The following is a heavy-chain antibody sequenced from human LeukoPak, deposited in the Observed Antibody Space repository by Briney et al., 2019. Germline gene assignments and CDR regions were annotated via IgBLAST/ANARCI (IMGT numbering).Heavy chain of an antibody. CDR3: ASQPTTVTTGPPGN. D-gene: IGHD4-17*01. J-gene: IGHJ4*02. Sequence: SQTLSLTCTVSGGSISSGSYYWSWIRQPAGKGLEWIGRIYTSGSTNYNPSLKSRVTISVDTSKNQFSLKLSSVTAADTAVYYCASQPTTVTTGPPGNWGQGTLVTVSS. V-gene: IGHV4-61*02. CDR2: IYTSGST. CDR1: GGSISSGSYY.